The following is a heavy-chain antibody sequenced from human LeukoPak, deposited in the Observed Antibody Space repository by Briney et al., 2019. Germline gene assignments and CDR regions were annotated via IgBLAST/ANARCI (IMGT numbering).Heavy chain of an antibody. CDR3: AREISYGYYFDY. J-gene: IGHJ4*02. D-gene: IGHD5-18*01. CDR2: IYSGGST. Sequence: GGSLRLSCAASGFTVSSNYMSWVRQAPGKGLEWVSVIYSGGSTYYADSVKGRFTISRDNSKNTLYLQMSSLRAEDTAVYYCAREISYGYYFDYWGQGTLVTVSS. CDR1: GFTVSSNY. V-gene: IGHV3-66*01.